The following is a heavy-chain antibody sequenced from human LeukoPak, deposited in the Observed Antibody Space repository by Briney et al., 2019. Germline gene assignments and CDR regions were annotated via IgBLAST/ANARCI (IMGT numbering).Heavy chain of an antibody. CDR3: ARDYNYYTSDRYYDAFDI. CDR2: MSDSDGST. J-gene: IGHJ3*02. CDR1: GFTFSAYA. Sequence: GGSLRLSCAASGFTFSAYAMTWVRQAPGKGLEWVSAMSDSDGSTYYADSVKGRFTISRDNSKNTLYLQMTNLRAEDTSVYYCARDYNYYTSDRYYDAFDIWGQGTMVTVSS. D-gene: IGHD3-22*01. V-gene: IGHV3-23*01.